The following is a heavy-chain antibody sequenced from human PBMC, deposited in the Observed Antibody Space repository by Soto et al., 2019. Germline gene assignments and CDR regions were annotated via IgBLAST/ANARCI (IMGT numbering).Heavy chain of an antibody. V-gene: IGHV4-34*01. Sequence: PSETLSLTCAVYGGSFSGHYWSWIRQPPGKGLEWIGEINHSGNINYNPSLKSRVTISVDTSKNQFSLNLSSVTAADTAVYYCARTSIFGGGYYFDYWGQGTLVTVSS. CDR2: INHSGNI. CDR3: ARTSIFGGGYYFDY. D-gene: IGHD3-3*01. J-gene: IGHJ4*02. CDR1: GGSFSGHY.